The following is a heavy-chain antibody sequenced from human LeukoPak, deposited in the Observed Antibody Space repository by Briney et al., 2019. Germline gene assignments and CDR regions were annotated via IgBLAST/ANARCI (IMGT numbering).Heavy chain of an antibody. V-gene: IGHV3-23*01. CDR2: ISLNGETT. Sequence: QPGGSLRLSCAVSGFSVRSFGMSWVRQAPGKGLEWISAISLNGETTWYADSVKGRFIISRDNSKNTLYLQLTSLRAEDTAVYYCAQGFSSGWYPYWGQGSLVCVSS. J-gene: IGHJ4*02. CDR1: GFSVRSFG. CDR3: AQGFSSGWYPY. D-gene: IGHD6-19*01.